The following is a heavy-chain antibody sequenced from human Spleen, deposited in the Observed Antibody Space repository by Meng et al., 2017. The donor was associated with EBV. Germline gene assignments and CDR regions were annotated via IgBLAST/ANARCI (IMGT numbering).Heavy chain of an antibody. V-gene: IGHV4-4*02. D-gene: IGHD3-10*01. CDR3: ARFTSMVRGAFDP. Sequence: QVQLQESGPGLWEPSGTLSLPCAVSGDSISSNNWWSWVRQTPGKGLEWIGEIYHGGIAYYNPSLKSRVTISVDKSKNQFSLNLTSVTAADTAVYYCARFTSMVRGAFDPWGQGTLVTVSS. CDR2: IYHGGIA. CDR1: GDSISSNNW. J-gene: IGHJ5*02.